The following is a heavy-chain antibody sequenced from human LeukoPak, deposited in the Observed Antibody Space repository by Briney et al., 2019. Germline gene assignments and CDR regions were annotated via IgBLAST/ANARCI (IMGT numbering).Heavy chain of an antibody. V-gene: IGHV1-69*06. Sequence: SVKVSCKASGGTFSSYAISWVRQAPGQGLEWMGGIIPIFGTANYARKFQGRVTLTADKSTGTAYMELSSLRSEDTAIYFCARGLDWNDLHLGVWGKGTTVIVSS. J-gene: IGHJ6*04. CDR1: GGTFSSYA. CDR2: IIPIFGTA. CDR3: ARGLDWNDLHLGV. D-gene: IGHD1-1*01.